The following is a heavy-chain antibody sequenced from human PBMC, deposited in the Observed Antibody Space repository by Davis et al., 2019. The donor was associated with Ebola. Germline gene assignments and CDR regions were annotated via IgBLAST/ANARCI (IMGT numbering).Heavy chain of an antibody. CDR3: ARVGGNIIRGVIGY. Sequence: GESLKISCAGPGCTFSTYSMNWVRQAPGKGLEWVSSISSSSSYIYYADSVKGRFTITRDNAKTLLYLQMNSLRGEDTAVYYCARVGGNIIRGVIGYWSQGTLVTVSS. V-gene: IGHV3-21*01. CDR2: ISSSSSYI. J-gene: IGHJ4*02. D-gene: IGHD3-10*01. CDR1: GCTFSTYS.